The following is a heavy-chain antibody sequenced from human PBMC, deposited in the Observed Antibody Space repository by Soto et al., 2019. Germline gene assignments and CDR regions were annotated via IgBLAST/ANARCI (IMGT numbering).Heavy chain of an antibody. Sequence: QLQLQESGPGLVKPSETLSLTCTVSGGSISSSSYYWGWIRQPPGKGLEWIGSIYYSGSTYYNPSLKSRVTISVDTSKNQFSLKLSSVTAADTAVYYCASHHDFFPHIDYWGQGTLVTVSS. V-gene: IGHV4-39*01. CDR2: IYYSGST. D-gene: IGHD2-21*02. CDR3: ASHHDFFPHIDY. CDR1: GGSISSSSYY. J-gene: IGHJ4*02.